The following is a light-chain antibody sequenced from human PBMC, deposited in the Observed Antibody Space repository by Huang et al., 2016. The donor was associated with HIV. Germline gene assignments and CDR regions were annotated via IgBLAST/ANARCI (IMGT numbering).Light chain of an antibody. CDR2: GSS. Sequence: EIVMTQSPAILSVSPGERATLSCRANKSVSSNLAWYQQRPGQAPRLLSYGSSTRAPDVPARFSGSGSGTEFTLTISSLQSEDFALYYCQQYNNWLLSFGGGTRVDI. CDR1: KSVSSN. J-gene: IGKJ4*01. V-gene: IGKV3-15*01. CDR3: QQYNNWLLS.